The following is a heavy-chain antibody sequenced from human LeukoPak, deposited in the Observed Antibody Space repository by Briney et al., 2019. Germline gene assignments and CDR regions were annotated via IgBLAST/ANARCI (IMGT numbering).Heavy chain of an antibody. D-gene: IGHD5-18*01. J-gene: IGHJ3*02. CDR3: AREVLSVWLQLWEDAFDI. CDR1: VDSVSSNSAA. CDR2: TYYRAKWYN. V-gene: IGHV6-1*01. Sequence: SQTLSLTCVISVDSVSSNSAAWNWIRQSPSRGLECLGRTYYRAKWYNDYAVSVKSRITINPDTSKNQFSPQLNSVTPEDTAVYYRAREVLSVWLQLWEDAFDIWGQGTMVTVSS.